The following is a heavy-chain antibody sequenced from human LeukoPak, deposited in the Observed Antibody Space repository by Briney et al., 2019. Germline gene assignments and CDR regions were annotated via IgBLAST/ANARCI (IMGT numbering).Heavy chain of an antibody. D-gene: IGHD3-22*01. V-gene: IGHV3-21*01. CDR1: GFTFSTYS. CDR2: ISTSSSYI. CDR3: ARDSLQVKGYYGFDC. Sequence: GGSLRLSCAASGFTFSTYSMNWVRQAPGKGLEWVSSISTSSSYIKYADSVKGRFTISRDNARNSLSLQMHSLTAEDTAVYYCARDSLQVKGYYGFDCWGQEILVTVST. J-gene: IGHJ4*02.